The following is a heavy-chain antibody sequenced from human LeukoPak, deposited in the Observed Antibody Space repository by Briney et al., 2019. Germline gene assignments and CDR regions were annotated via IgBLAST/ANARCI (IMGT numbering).Heavy chain of an antibody. CDR1: GGSISSYY. V-gene: IGHV4-4*07. CDR2: IYTSGST. J-gene: IGHJ4*02. D-gene: IGHD3-22*01. Sequence: SETLSLTCTVSGGSISSYYWSWIRQPAGKGLEWIGRIYTSGSTNYNPSLKSRVTISVDTSKNQFSLKLSSVTAADTAVYYCARGRGYYYDSSGYFGYWGQGTLVTVSS. CDR3: ARGRGYYYDSSGYFGY.